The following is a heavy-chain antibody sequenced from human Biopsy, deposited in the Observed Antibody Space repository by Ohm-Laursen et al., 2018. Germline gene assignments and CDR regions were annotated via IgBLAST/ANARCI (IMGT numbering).Heavy chain of an antibody. CDR1: GYSFTKYY. CDR3: ARDETGSSVFGPYYYGMDV. Sequence: ASVKVSCKASGYSFTKYYINWVRQAPGQGLEWMGIINSTGGTTSYAEKFQGRVTLTRDTSTGTVYLELNSLIYEDTALYYCARDETGSSVFGPYYYGMDVWGQGTTVTVSS. D-gene: IGHD3-9*01. CDR2: INSTGGTT. J-gene: IGHJ6*02. V-gene: IGHV1-46*01.